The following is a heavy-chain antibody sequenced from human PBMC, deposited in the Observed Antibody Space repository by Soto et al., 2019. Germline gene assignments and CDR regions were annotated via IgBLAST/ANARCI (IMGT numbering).Heavy chain of an antibody. J-gene: IGHJ4*02. CDR2: IKEDGSEK. D-gene: IGHD3-22*01. CDR1: GFTFSRYW. V-gene: IGHV3-7*03. Sequence: PGGSLRLSCAASGFTFSRYWMSWVRQAPGKGLEWVANIKEDGSEKYYVDSVKGRFTISRDNAKYSVYLQMNSLRAEDTAVYYCARAWSYYDNSGYSDYWGQGTLATVSS. CDR3: ARAWSYYDNSGYSDY.